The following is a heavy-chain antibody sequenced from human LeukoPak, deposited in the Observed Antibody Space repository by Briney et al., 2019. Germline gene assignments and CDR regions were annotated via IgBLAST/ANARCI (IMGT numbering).Heavy chain of an antibody. CDR3: TRAGGGAGYGDYDY. D-gene: IGHD4-17*01. J-gene: IGHJ4*02. Sequence: GGSLRLSCAASGFTFSSYEMNWVRQAPGKGLEWVSYISSSGSTIYYADSVKGRFTISRDNAKNSLYLQMNSLRAEDTALYYCTRAGGGAGYGDYDYWGQGTLVTVSS. CDR2: ISSSGSTI. CDR1: GFTFSSYE. V-gene: IGHV3-48*03.